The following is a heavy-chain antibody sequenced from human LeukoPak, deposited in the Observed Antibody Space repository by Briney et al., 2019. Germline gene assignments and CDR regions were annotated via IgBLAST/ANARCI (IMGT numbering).Heavy chain of an antibody. V-gene: IGHV4-39*01. CDR2: IYYSGST. Sequence: GSLRLSCAASGFTFSSYEMNWVRQPPGKGLEWIGSIYYSGSTYYNPSLKSRVTISVDTSKNQFSLKLSSVTAADTAVYYCARHPYSGSYRGTFDYWGQGTLVTVSS. CDR3: ARHPYSGSYRGTFDY. CDR1: GFTFSSYE. J-gene: IGHJ4*02. D-gene: IGHD1-26*01.